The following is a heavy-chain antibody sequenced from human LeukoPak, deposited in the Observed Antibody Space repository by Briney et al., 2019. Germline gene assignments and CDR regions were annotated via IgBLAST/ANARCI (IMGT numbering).Heavy chain of an antibody. V-gene: IGHV3-30*03. CDR3: VRREAAIAAFGDAFDV. CDR2: VSFDGSKT. J-gene: IGHJ3*01. D-gene: IGHD2-15*01. Sequence: PGGSLRLSCTASGFHFRIYNMHWVRQAPGKGPEWVAYVSFDGSKTKYVESVKGRLTISRDDSKNTLYVQMSNLRPDDTPLYYCVRREAAIAAFGDAFDVWGLGTLVTVSS. CDR1: GFHFRIYN.